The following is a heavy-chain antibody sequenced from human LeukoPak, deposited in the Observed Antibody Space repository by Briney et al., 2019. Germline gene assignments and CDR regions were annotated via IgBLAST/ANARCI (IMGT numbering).Heavy chain of an antibody. Sequence: GSLRLSCAASGFTFSSYWVHWVRQAPGKGLVWVSRINSDGSSTSYADSVKGRFTISRDNAKNTLYLQMNSLRAEDTAVYYCARDGHDILTGYYPSNWFDPWGQGTLVTVSS. CDR3: ARDGHDILTGYYPSNWFDP. D-gene: IGHD3-9*01. J-gene: IGHJ5*02. CDR2: INSDGSST. CDR1: GFTFSSYW. V-gene: IGHV3-74*01.